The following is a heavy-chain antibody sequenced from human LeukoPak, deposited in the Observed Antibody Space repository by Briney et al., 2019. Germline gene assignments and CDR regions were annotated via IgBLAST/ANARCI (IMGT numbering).Heavy chain of an antibody. V-gene: IGHV4-59*12. CDR1: GGSISSYY. J-gene: IGHJ4*02. D-gene: IGHD3-16*01. Sequence: SETLSLTCTVSGGSISSYYWSWIRQPPGKGLEWIGYIYYSGSTNYNPSLKSRVTISVDTSKNQFSLKLSSVTAADTAVYYCARSWGEGDYWGQGTLVTVSS. CDR2: IYYSGST. CDR3: ARSWGEGDY.